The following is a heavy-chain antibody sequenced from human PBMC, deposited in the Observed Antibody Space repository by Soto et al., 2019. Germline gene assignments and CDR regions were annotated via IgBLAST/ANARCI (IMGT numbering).Heavy chain of an antibody. CDR1: GFTFSGSA. CDR2: IRSKANSYAT. D-gene: IGHD3-9*01. V-gene: IGHV3-73*01. CDR3: TRHDIWTGQFYYYYYGMDV. Sequence: EVQLVESGGGLVQPGGSLKLSCAASGFTFSGSAMHWVRQASGKGLEWVGRIRSKANSYATAYAASVKGRFTISRDDXXSXAXXQMNSLKTEDTAVYYGTRHDIWTGQFYYYYYGMDVWGQGTTVTVSS. J-gene: IGHJ6*02.